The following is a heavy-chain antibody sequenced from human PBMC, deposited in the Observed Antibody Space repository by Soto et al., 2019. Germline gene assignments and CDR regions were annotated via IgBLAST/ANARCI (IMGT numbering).Heavy chain of an antibody. Sequence: QVQLVQSGAEEKKPGASVKVSFRASGYTLTRYAMHWVRQAPGQRLEWMGWINAGNGNTKYSQKFQGRVTITRDTSASTAYMELSSLRSQDTAVYYCARSSSYYFIDDYWGQGTLVTVSS. CDR3: ARSSSYYFIDDY. D-gene: IGHD3-22*01. CDR1: GYTLTRYA. V-gene: IGHV1-3*05. J-gene: IGHJ4*02. CDR2: INAGNGNT.